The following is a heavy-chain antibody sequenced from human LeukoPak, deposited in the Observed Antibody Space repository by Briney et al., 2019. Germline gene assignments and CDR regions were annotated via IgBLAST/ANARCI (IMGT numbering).Heavy chain of an antibody. D-gene: IGHD3-22*01. CDR1: GFTVSSNY. CDR2: IYSGGST. Sequence: GGSLRLSCAASGFTVSSNYMSWVRQAPGKGLEWVSVIYSGGSTYYADSVKGRFTISRHNSKNTLYLQMNSLRAEDTAVYYCAREVRGYYDSSGYDLYYYGMDVWGQGTTVTVSS. CDR3: AREVRGYYDSSGYDLYYYGMDV. J-gene: IGHJ6*02. V-gene: IGHV3-53*04.